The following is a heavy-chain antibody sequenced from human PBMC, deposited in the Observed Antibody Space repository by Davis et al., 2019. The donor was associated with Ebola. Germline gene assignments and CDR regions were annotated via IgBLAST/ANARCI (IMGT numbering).Heavy chain of an antibody. CDR2: INNSGTRT. D-gene: IGHD3-16*01. Sequence: GESLKISCAVSGFTFSDYAMAWVRQAPGNGLEWVSGINNSGTRTYYAGSVKGRFTISRDNSRNTLYLEMNSLRLEDTAKYFCAKFLLGTFYGLDVWGQGTTVIVSS. CDR3: AKFLLGTFYGLDV. J-gene: IGHJ6*02. CDR1: GFTFSDYA. V-gene: IGHV3-23*01.